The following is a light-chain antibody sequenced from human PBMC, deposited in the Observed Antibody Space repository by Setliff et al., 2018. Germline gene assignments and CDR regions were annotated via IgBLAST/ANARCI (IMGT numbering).Light chain of an antibody. V-gene: IGLV2-23*01. J-gene: IGLJ1*01. CDR2: DAS. CDR1: SSDVGSYNL. CDR3: CSYAGSSTFV. Sequence: QSALTQPASVSGSPGQSITISCTGSSSDVGSYNLVSWYQQHPAKAPKLMIYDASKRPPGVSIRFSGSKSGNTASLTISGLQAEDEADYYCCSYAGSSTFVFGTGTKVTV.